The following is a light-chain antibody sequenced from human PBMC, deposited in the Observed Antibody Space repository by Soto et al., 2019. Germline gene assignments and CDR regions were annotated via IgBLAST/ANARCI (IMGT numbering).Light chain of an antibody. CDR1: QSVSSY. V-gene: IGKV3-11*01. CDR3: HQRSNWPLT. CDR2: DAS. J-gene: IGKJ4*01. Sequence: EVVLTQSPATLSLSPGERATLSCRASQSVSSYLAWYQQKPGQAPRLLIYDASNRLTGVPARFSGSGSGTDFTLTISSLEPEDFAVYYCHQRSNWPLTFGGGTKVEI.